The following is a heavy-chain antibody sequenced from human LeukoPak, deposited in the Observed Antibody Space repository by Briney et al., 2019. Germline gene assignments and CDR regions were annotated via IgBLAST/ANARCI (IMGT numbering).Heavy chain of an antibody. CDR1: GFTFDTYP. V-gene: IGHV3-48*02. D-gene: IGHD5-12*01. J-gene: IGHJ4*02. CDR3: ARGPGYGHYFDY. CDR2: ISSNRDTI. Sequence: GGSLRLSCAAAGFTFDTYPMNWVRQAPGRGLEWISYISSNRDTIYYAASVKGRFTISRDNARYSLYLQMDSLRDEDTAVYYCARGPGYGHYFDYWGQGALVTVSS.